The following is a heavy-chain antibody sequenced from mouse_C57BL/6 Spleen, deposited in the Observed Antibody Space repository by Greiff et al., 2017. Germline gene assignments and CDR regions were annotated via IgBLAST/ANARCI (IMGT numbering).Heavy chain of an antibody. V-gene: IGHV5-4*01. CDR1: GFTFSSYA. CDR2: ISDGGSYT. D-gene: IGHD1-1*01. CDR3: AREGGITPFAD. Sequence: EVQRVESGGGLVKPGGSLTLSCAASGFTFSSYAMSWVRQTPEKRLEWVATISDGGSYTSYPDNVKGRFTISRDNAKNNLYLQMSHLKSEDTAMYYWAREGGITPFADWGQGTLVTVSA. J-gene: IGHJ3*01.